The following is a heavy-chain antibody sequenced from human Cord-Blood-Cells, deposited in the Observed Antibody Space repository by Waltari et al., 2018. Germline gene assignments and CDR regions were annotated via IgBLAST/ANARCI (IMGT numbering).Heavy chain of an antibody. Sequence: QVQLVQSGAEVKKPGSSVKVSCKASGGPFSSYAISRVRQAPGQGRGWLGGIIPDRGIANYAQKFQGGVTITADEATSTAYMELSRLRSEDTAVYYCARTNWGGCDYWGQGTLVTVSS. J-gene: IGHJ4*02. V-gene: IGHV1-69*04. D-gene: IGHD7-27*01. CDR2: IIPDRGIA. CDR1: GGPFSSYA. CDR3: ARTNWGGCDY.